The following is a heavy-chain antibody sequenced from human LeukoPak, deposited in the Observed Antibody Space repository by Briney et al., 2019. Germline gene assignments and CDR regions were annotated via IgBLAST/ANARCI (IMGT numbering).Heavy chain of an antibody. J-gene: IGHJ4*02. Sequence: GGSLRLSCAASGFIFSSYGMHWVRQAPGKGLEWVAVIWFDGSNKYYADSVKGRFTVSRDNSKNTLDLQMNSLRVEDTAVYYCAKDRPLNWGYHFDYWGQGTLVTVSS. CDR1: GFIFSSYG. CDR2: IWFDGSNK. V-gene: IGHV3-33*06. CDR3: AKDRPLNWGYHFDY. D-gene: IGHD7-27*01.